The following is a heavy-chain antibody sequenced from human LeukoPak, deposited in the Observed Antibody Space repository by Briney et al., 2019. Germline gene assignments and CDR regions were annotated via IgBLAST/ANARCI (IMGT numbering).Heavy chain of an antibody. CDR3: ARGGVVAPAAILY. D-gene: IGHD2-2*01. CDR2: ISYDGSNK. V-gene: IGHV3-30*04. Sequence: AGGSLRLSCAASGFTFSSYAMHWVRQAPGKGLEWVAVISYDGSNKYYADSVKGRFTISRDNSKNTLYLQMNSLRAEDTAVYYCARGGVVAPAAILYWGQGTLVTVSS. CDR1: GFTFSSYA. J-gene: IGHJ4*02.